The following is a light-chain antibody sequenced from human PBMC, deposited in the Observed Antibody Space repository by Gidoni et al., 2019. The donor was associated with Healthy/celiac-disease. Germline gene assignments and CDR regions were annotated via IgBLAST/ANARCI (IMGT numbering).Light chain of an antibody. Sequence: IVLTQSPATLSVSPGERATLSCRASPSVSSNLAWYQQNPGQAPRLLIYGASTRATGIPARFSGSGSGTEFTLTISSLQSEDFAVYYCQQYNNWPWTFGQGTKVEIK. CDR2: GAS. CDR3: QQYNNWPWT. V-gene: IGKV3-15*01. J-gene: IGKJ1*01. CDR1: PSVSSN.